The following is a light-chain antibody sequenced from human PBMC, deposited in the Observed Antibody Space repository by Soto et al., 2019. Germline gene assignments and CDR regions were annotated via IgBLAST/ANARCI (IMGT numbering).Light chain of an antibody. J-gene: IGLJ2*01. Sequence: QSVLTQPPSASGTPGQRVTISGSGSSSNIGSNYVYWYQQLPGTAPKLLIYRNNQRPSGVPGRFSGSKSGTSASLAISGLRSEDEADYYCAAWDDSLSGHVVFGGGTQLTVL. CDR3: AAWDDSLSGHVV. V-gene: IGLV1-47*01. CDR2: RNN. CDR1: SSNIGSNY.